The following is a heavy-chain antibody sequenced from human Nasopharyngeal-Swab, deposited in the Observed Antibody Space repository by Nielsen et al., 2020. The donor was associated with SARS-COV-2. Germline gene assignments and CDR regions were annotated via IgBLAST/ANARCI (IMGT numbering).Heavy chain of an antibody. CDR2: IYYSGST. D-gene: IGHD6-19*01. Sequence: SETLSLTCTVSGGSISSDYWSWIRQPPGKGLEWIGYIYYSGSTKYNPSLKGRVTISVDTSKNQFSLKLSSVTAADTAVYYCTRVRIAVAGTQAFDIWGQGTMVTVSS. V-gene: IGHV4-59*13. J-gene: IGHJ3*02. CDR3: TRVRIAVAGTQAFDI. CDR1: GGSISSDY.